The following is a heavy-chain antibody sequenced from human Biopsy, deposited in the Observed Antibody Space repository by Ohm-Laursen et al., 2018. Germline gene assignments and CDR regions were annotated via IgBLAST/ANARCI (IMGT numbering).Heavy chain of an antibody. V-gene: IGHV3-23*01. D-gene: IGHD4/OR15-4a*01. CDR3: AKDRRTMRVWYFDL. CDR2: ISSTGNST. Sequence: SLRLSCTASGFRFDDYAMHWVRQRPGKGLEWVSGISSTGNSTYYADSVKGRFTISRDNSKNTLYLQLNSLRVEDTALYYCAKDRRTMRVWYFDLWGRGTLVTVSS. J-gene: IGHJ2*01. CDR1: GFRFDDYA.